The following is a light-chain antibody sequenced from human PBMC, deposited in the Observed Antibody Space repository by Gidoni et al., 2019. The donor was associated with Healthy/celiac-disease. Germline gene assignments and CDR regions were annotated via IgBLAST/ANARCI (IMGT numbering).Light chain of an antibody. CDR3: QQYNNWPPST. Sequence: EIVLTQSPATLSGSPGERSTLCCRASPSVSSNLAWYQQKPGQAPRLLIYGASTMAPGIPASFSGSGSGTEFTLTISSLQSEYFSAYYCQQYNNWPPSTFGQGTKLEIK. CDR2: GAS. CDR1: PSVSSN. J-gene: IGKJ2*01. V-gene: IGKV3-15*01.